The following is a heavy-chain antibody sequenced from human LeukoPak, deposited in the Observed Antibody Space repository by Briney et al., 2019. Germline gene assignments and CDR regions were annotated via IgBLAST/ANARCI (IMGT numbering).Heavy chain of an antibody. Sequence: SETLSLTCTVSGGSMRSSSYYWAWIRQPPGKGLEWIGNIYHSGNNYYNPSLKSRVTISVDTSKNQFSLELSSVTAADTAMYYCVRDTGQWLCDYWGQGILVTVST. CDR3: VRDTGQWLCDY. J-gene: IGHJ4*02. CDR1: GGSMRSSSYY. V-gene: IGHV4-39*07. D-gene: IGHD6-19*01. CDR2: IYHSGNN.